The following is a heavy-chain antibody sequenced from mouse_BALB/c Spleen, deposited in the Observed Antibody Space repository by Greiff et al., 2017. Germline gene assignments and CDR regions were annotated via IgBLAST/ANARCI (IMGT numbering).Heavy chain of an antibody. CDR1: GFTFSSFG. CDR3: VVGDFDY. CDR2: ISSGSSTI. V-gene: IGHV5-17*02. D-gene: IGHD3-1*01. Sequence: EVKLVESGGGLVQPGGSRKLSCAASGFTFSSFGMHWVRQAPEKGLEWVAYISSGSSTIYYADTVKGRFTISRDNPKNTLFLQMTSLRSEDTAMYYCVVGDFDYWGQGTTLTVSS. J-gene: IGHJ2*01.